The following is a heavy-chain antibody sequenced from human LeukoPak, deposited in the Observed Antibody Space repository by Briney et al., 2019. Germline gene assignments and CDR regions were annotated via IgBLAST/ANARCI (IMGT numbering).Heavy chain of an antibody. D-gene: IGHD5-18*01. V-gene: IGHV3-7*01. CDR3: ARDPNPWDTAMGLPPSTNHY. Sequence: GGSLRLSCAASGFTFSKYWMSWVRQAPGKGLEWVANIKQDGSQKYYADSVKGRFTISRDNAKNSLYLQMNSLRAEDTAVYYCARDPNPWDTAMGLPPSTNHYWGQGTLVTVSS. J-gene: IGHJ4*02. CDR2: IKQDGSQK. CDR1: GFTFSKYW.